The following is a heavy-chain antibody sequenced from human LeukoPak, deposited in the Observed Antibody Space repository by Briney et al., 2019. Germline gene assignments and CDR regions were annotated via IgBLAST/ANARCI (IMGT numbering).Heavy chain of an antibody. CDR3: ASSYFYDGNRYFDY. V-gene: IGHV4-59*08. J-gene: IGHJ4*02. CDR1: GGSITSYY. Sequence: SETLSLTRNVSGGSITSYYWNWIRQPPGKGLEWIGYIYYTGSTNSNPSLKSRVTISLDTSKNQFSLKLSSATAADTGIYYCASSYFYDGNRYFDYWGQGALVTVSS. CDR2: IYYTGST. D-gene: IGHD3-22*01.